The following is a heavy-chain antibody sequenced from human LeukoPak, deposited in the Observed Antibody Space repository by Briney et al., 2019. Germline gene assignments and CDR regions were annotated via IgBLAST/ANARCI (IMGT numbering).Heavy chain of an antibody. CDR2: IKSETDGGTI. CDR3: ARMPKSSPIDY. J-gene: IGHJ4*02. V-gene: IGHV3-15*01. CDR1: GFTFSNAW. D-gene: IGHD2-2*01. Sequence: GGSLRLSCAASGFTFSNAWMSWVRQAPGKGLEWIVRIKSETDGGTIDYAAPVKGRFTISRDDSKDTLYLQMNTLETEDTAVYYCARMPKSSPIDYWGQGTLVTVSS.